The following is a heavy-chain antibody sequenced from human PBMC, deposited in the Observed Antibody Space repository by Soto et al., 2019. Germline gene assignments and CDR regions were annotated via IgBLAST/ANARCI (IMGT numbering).Heavy chain of an antibody. Sequence: ASVKVSCKASGYTFTSYDISWVRQATGQGLEWMGWMNPNSGNTGYAQKFQGRVTMTRNTSISTAYMELSSLRSEDTAVYYCATRGSSSWINYYYYYGMDVWGQGTTVTVSS. V-gene: IGHV1-8*01. D-gene: IGHD6-13*01. CDR3: ATRGSSSWINYYYYYGMDV. CDR2: MNPNSGNT. CDR1: GYTFTSYD. J-gene: IGHJ6*02.